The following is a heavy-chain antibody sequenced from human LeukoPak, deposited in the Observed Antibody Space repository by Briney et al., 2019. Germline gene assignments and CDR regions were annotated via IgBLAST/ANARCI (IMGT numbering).Heavy chain of an antibody. CDR3: ARGTTRYTTTYYFDY. D-gene: IGHD2-2*02. CDR2: IYYSGDT. Sequence: SETLSLTCTVSGTSISNYYWSWIRQPPGKGLEWIGYIYYSGDTNYNPSLKSRVTMSVDTSKNQFSLKLSSLTAADTAVFYCARGTTRYTTTYYFDYWGQGTLVAVSS. CDR1: GTSISNYY. V-gene: IGHV4-59*01. J-gene: IGHJ4*02.